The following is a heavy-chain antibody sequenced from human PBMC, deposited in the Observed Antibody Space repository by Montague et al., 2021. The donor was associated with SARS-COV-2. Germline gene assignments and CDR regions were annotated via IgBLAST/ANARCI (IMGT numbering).Heavy chain of an antibody. Sequence: SETLSLTCTVSGGSISSSSYYWAWIRQPPGKGLERIGSINNRGSTYNNPSLKSRVSISVDTSKNQLSLTLTSVTAADTAVYYCATQEDPSGWIPGPFDFWGQGTLLSVSS. CDR1: GGSISSSSYY. CDR2: INNRGST. CDR3: ATQEDPSGWIPGPFDF. D-gene: IGHD6-19*01. J-gene: IGHJ4*02. V-gene: IGHV4-39*01.